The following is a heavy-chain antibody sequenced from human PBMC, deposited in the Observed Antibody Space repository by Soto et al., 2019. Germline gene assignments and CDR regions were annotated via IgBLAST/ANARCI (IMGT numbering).Heavy chain of an antibody. J-gene: IGHJ5*01. CDR1: GGSVRSSTYY. CDR2: IYYSGRT. CDR3: ARLIGNSWLDS. Sequence: PSETLSLTCTVSGGSVRSSTYYWGWIRQAPGKGLEWIASIYYSGRTHNNPALKSRVTMSVDTYTNQFSLKMNAVTAADTAVYYCARLIGNSWLDSWGQGTLVTVSS. V-gene: IGHV4-39*01.